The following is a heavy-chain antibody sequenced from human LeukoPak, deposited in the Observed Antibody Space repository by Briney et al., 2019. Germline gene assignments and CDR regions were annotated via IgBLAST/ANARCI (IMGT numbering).Heavy chain of an antibody. V-gene: IGHV3-74*01. CDR1: GFTLSSYW. CDR2: IDSDGTTI. D-gene: IGHD2-2*01. J-gene: IGHJ4*02. Sequence: PGGSLRLSCAVSGFTLSSYWMHWARQAPGKGLVWVSRIDSDGTTIDYADSVKGRFTISRDNANNTLYLQMNSLRAEDAGVYYCARGLTLLGYCSGTSCLMNYWGQGTLVTVSS. CDR3: ARGLTLLGYCSGTSCLMNY.